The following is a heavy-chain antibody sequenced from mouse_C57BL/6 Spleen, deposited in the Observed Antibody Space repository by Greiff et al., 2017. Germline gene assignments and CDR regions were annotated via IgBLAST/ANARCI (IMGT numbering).Heavy chain of an antibody. J-gene: IGHJ1*03. CDR3: ARRGGYDGTFYFDV. D-gene: IGHD2-2*01. CDR1: GYAFSSYW. CDR2: IYPGDGDT. Sequence: QVQLKESGAELVKPGASVKISCKASGYAFSSYWMNWVKQRPGKGLEWIGQIYPGDGDTNYNGKFKGKATLTADKSSSTAYMQLSSLTSEDSAVYVCARRGGYDGTFYFDVWGTGTTVTVSS. V-gene: IGHV1-80*01.